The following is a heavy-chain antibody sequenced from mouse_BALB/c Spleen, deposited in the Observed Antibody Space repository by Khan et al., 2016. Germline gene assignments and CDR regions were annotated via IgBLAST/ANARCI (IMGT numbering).Heavy chain of an antibody. Sequence: EVQLQESGPGLVKPSQSLSLTCTVTGYSITSDYAWNWIRQFPGNKLEWMGYISYSGSTSYNPSLKSRISITRDTSKNQFFLQLNSVTTEDTATYYCARDGIMITNAMHYWGQGTSVTVSS. CDR3: ARDGIMITNAMHY. V-gene: IGHV3-2*02. CDR1: GYSITSDYA. J-gene: IGHJ4*01. CDR2: ISYSGST. D-gene: IGHD2-4*01.